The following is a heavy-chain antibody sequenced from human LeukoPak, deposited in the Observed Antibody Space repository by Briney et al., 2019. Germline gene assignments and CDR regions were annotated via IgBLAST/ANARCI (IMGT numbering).Heavy chain of an antibody. V-gene: IGHV1-69*04. J-gene: IGHJ6*02. CDR1: GGTFSSYA. Sequence: ASVKVSCKASGGTFSSYAISWVRQAPGQGLEWMGRIIPILGIANYAQKFQGRVTITADKSTSTAYMELSSLRSEDTAVYYCATNYSPGSMDVWGQGTTVTVSS. CDR2: IIPILGIA. D-gene: IGHD3-10*01. CDR3: ATNYSPGSMDV.